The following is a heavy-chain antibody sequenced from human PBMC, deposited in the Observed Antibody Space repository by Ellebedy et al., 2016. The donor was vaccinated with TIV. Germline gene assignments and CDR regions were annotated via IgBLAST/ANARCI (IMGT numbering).Heavy chain of an antibody. J-gene: IGHJ4*02. V-gene: IGHV4-34*01. Sequence: MPSETLSLTCTVSDGSFSGYYWNWIRQPPGKGLEWIGEISHSEGTHYNPSLKSRVTVSLDTSKNQFSLNVRYVTAADTALYYCVRGSDWNKLGYWGQGTLVTVSS. CDR3: VRGSDWNKLGY. D-gene: IGHD1/OR15-1a*01. CDR1: DGSFSGYY. CDR2: ISHSEGT.